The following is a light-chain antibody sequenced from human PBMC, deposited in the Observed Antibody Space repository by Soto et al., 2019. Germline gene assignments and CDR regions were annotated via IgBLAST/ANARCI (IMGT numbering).Light chain of an antibody. V-gene: IGKV1-9*01. CDR1: QGIYTY. CDR2: AAS. J-gene: IGKJ1*01. Sequence: GDRVTITCRASQGIYTYLAWYQQKPGKAPELLIYAASTLQXXXXXXXXXXXXXXXXXXXXXSLQPEDFATYYCXXXNSYPWTFGQGTKVEIK. CDR3: XXXNSYPWT.